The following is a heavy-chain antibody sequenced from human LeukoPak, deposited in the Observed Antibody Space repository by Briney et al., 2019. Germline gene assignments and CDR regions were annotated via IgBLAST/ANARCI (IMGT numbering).Heavy chain of an antibody. CDR1: GFTFSGHF. CDR3: ARAEYYYGSGTTLGVD. J-gene: IGHJ4*02. Sequence: GGSLRLSCAASGFTFSGHFMNWVRQAPGKGLEWVANINQDGSEKYYVESVKGRFTISRDNARDSLYLQMNSLRAEDTAVYYCARAEYYYGSGTTLGVDWGQGTLVTVSS. D-gene: IGHD3-10*01. CDR2: INQDGSEK. V-gene: IGHV3-7*01.